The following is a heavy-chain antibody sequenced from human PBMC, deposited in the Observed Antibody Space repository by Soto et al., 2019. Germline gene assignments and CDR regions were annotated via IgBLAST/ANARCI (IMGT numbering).Heavy chain of an antibody. CDR3: ARRVYGDSYAD. Sequence: EVQLVQSGAEVTKPGESLKISCKASGYSFTTYWIGWVRQMPGKGLEWMGIIYPGDSDTRYSPSFQGQVTISADKSISNAYLQWSSLKASETAMYYGARRVYGDSYADGGQGTLVTVSS. CDR2: IYPGDSDT. D-gene: IGHD5-18*01. CDR1: GYSFTTYW. J-gene: IGHJ4*02. V-gene: IGHV5-51*03.